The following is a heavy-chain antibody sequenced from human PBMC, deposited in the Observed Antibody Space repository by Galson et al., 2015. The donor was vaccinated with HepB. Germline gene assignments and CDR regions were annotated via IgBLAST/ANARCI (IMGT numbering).Heavy chain of an antibody. CDR1: GYTFTSYA. Sequence: SVKVSCKASGYTFTSYAMHWVRQAPGQRLEWMGWINAGNGNTKYSQKFQGRVTITRDTSASTAYMELSSLRSEDTAVYYCARLGYCSSTSCSPTTKNAFDIWGQGTMVTVSS. J-gene: IGHJ3*02. CDR2: INAGNGNT. V-gene: IGHV1-3*01. CDR3: ARLGYCSSTSCSPTTKNAFDI. D-gene: IGHD2-2*01.